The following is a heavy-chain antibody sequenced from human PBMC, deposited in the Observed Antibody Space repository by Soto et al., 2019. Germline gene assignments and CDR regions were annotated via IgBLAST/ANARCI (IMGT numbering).Heavy chain of an antibody. V-gene: IGHV4-39*01. D-gene: IGHD1-26*01. J-gene: IGHJ4*02. CDR1: GGSISSSRSY. CDR3: ARRGLVGATTFDY. CDR2: IYYSGST. Sequence: SETLSLTCTVSGGSISSSRSYRGWIRQPPGKGLECIGSIYYSGSTYYSPSLKSRVTISVDTSKNQFSLKLSSVTAADTAVYYCARRGLVGATTFDYWGQGTLVTVS.